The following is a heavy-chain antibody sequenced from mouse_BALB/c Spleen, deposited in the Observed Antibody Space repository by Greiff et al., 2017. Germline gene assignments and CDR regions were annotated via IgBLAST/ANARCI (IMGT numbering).Heavy chain of an antibody. CDR3: ARENGYYGSSHAWFAY. D-gene: IGHD1-1*01. CDR2: ISDGGSYT. Sequence: EVHLVESGGGLVKPGGSLKLSCAASGFTFSDYYMYWVRQTPEKRLEWVATISDGGSYTYYPDSVKGRFTISRDNAKNNLYLQMSSLKSEDTAMYYCARENGYYGSSHAWFAYWGQGTLVTVSA. J-gene: IGHJ3*01. V-gene: IGHV5-4*02. CDR1: GFTFSDYY.